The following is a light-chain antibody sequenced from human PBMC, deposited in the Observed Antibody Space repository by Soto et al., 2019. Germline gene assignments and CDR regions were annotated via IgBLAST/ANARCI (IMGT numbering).Light chain of an antibody. CDR3: LQYDTSPLT. CDR2: DVA. Sequence: DIVLTQSPGTLSLSPGDRATLSCRASQRITNNDLAWFQQKPGQSPRLLIYDVATRAAGTPDRFGGSGSGKDFTLTISSLEPEDFAIYHCLQYDTSPLTFGGGTKLEI. J-gene: IGKJ4*01. CDR1: QRITNND. V-gene: IGKV3-20*01.